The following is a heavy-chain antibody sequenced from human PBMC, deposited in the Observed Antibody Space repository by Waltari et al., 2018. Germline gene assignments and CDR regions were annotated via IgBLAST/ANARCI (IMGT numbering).Heavy chain of an antibody. Sequence: QVQLQESGPGLVKPSETLSLTCTVSGGSISSHYWSWIRQPPGKGLAWIGYINYSGGTNYNPPRSSRVTISVETSKNQVSLKLGSVTAADTAVYYCARDGRYPRPWFDPWGQGTLVTVSS. V-gene: IGHV4-59*11. CDR1: GGSISSHY. J-gene: IGHJ5*02. CDR2: INYSGGT. CDR3: ARDGRYPRPWFDP. D-gene: IGHD3-9*01.